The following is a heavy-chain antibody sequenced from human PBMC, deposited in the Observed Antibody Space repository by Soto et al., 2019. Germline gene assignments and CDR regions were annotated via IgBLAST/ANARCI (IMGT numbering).Heavy chain of an antibody. J-gene: IGHJ6*03. V-gene: IGHV5-51*01. Sequence: LGESLKISCKGSGYSFTSYWIGWVRQMPGKGLEWMGIIYPGDSDTRYSPSFQGQVTISADKSISTAYLQWSSLKASDTAMYYCARLDSSSYYYYYMDVWGKGTTVTVSS. CDR3: ARLDSSSYYYYYMDV. D-gene: IGHD6-6*01. CDR2: IYPGDSDT. CDR1: GYSFTSYW.